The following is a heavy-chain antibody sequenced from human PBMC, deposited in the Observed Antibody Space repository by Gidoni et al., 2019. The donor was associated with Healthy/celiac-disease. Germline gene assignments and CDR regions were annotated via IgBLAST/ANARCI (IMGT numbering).Heavy chain of an antibody. V-gene: IGHV3-53*01. D-gene: IGHD2-15*01. CDR3: ARDAGYCSGGSCQGYYFDY. Sequence: EVQLVESGGGLIQPGGSLSLSCAASGFTVSSNYMGWVRQAPGKGLEWGSVIYSGGSTYYADSVKGRFTISRDNSKNTLYLQMNSLRAEDTAVYYCARDAGYCSGGSCQGYYFDYWGQGTLVTVSS. CDR1: GFTVSSNY. CDR2: IYSGGST. J-gene: IGHJ4*02.